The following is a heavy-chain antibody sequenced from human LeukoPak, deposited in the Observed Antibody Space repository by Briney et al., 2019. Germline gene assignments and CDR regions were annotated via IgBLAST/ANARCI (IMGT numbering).Heavy chain of an antibody. J-gene: IGHJ4*02. D-gene: IGHD3-10*01. CDR1: GASISSNW. V-gene: IGHV4-4*02. CDR3: ARQRRRPGPFDY. CDR2: IHHSGST. Sequence: SETLSLTCAVSGASISSNWWNWVRQPPGKGLEWIGEIHHSGSTNYNPSLKSRVTISVDTSKNQFSLKLSSVTAADTAVYYCARQRRRPGPFDYWGQGTLVTVSS.